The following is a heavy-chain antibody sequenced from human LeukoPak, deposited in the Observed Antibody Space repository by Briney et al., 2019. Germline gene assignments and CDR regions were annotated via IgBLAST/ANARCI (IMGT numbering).Heavy chain of an antibody. Sequence: GGSLRLSCAASGFTFSSYGMHWVRQAPGKGLEWVAFIRYDGSNKYYADSLKGRFTISRDNSNNTLYLQMNSLRAEDTAVYCCAKGYRAYDSRYLFDYCGQGTLVTVSS. CDR2: IRYDGSNK. CDR3: AKGYRAYDSRYLFDY. J-gene: IGHJ4*02. D-gene: IGHD5-12*01. CDR1: GFTFSSYG. V-gene: IGHV3-30*02.